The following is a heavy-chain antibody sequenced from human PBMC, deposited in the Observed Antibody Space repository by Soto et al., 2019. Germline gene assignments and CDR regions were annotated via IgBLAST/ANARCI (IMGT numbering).Heavy chain of an antibody. CDR2: IIPIFGTA. CDR3: ARGIVEGYYYYYGMDV. J-gene: IGHJ6*02. Sequence: SVKVSCKASGVTFSSYAISWVRQAPGQGLEWMGGIIPIFGTANYAQKFQGRVTITADESTSTAYMELSSLRSEDTAVYYCARGIVEGYYYYYGMDVWGQGTTVTVSS. CDR1: GVTFSSYA. V-gene: IGHV1-69*13. D-gene: IGHD3-22*01.